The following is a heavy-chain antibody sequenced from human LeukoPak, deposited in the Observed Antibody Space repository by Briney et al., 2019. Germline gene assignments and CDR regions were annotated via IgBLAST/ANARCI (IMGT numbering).Heavy chain of an antibody. D-gene: IGHD3/OR15-3a*01. Sequence: ASVKVSCKASGYTFTSYDINWVRQATGQGLEWMGWMNPNSGNTGYAQKFQGRVTVTKNTSITTAYMELNSLRSEDTAVYYCARALSWTTDSYYYMDVWGKGTTVTVSS. CDR2: MNPNSGNT. J-gene: IGHJ6*03. CDR3: ARALSWTTDSYYYMDV. CDR1: GYTFTSYD. V-gene: IGHV1-8*01.